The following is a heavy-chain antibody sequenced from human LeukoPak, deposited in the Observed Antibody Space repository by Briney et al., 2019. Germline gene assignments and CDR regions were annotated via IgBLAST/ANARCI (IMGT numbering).Heavy chain of an antibody. D-gene: IGHD2-2*01. CDR2: IIPIFGTA. Sequence: SVKVSCKASGGTFSSYAISWVRQAPGQGLEWMGGIIPIFGTANYAQKFQGRVTITADESTSTAYMELSSLRSEDTAVYYCARDEALAAAIFSYHGTFDPWGQETLVTVSS. V-gene: IGHV1-69*13. CDR3: ARDEALAAAIFSYHGTFDP. CDR1: GGTFSSYA. J-gene: IGHJ5*02.